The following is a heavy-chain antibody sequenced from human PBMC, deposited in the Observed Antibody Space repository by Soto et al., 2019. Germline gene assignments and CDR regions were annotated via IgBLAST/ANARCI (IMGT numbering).Heavy chain of an antibody. Sequence: SETLSLTCAVYGGSFSGYYWSWIRQPPGKGLEWIGEINHSGSTNYNPSLKSRVTISVDTSKNQFSLKLSSVTAADTAVYYCARDLYDYIWGSYPTDPFDICGKGTMVTVSS. CDR3: ARDLYDYIWGSYPTDPFDI. J-gene: IGHJ3*02. CDR1: GGSFSGYY. V-gene: IGHV4-34*01. D-gene: IGHD3-16*02. CDR2: INHSGST.